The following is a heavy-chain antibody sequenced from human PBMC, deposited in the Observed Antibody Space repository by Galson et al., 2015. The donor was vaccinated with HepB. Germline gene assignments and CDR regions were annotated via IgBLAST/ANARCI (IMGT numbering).Heavy chain of an antibody. CDR3: AKDLDYYGSGTYIYFDY. CDR2: ISDSGGST. V-gene: IGHV3-23*01. Sequence: SLRLSCAASGFTFSSYAMSWVRQAPGKGLEWVSSISDSGGSTYYADSVKGRFTISRDNSKNTLYLRMNSLRAEDTAVYYCAKDLDYYGSGTYIYFDYWGQGTLVTVSS. CDR1: GFTFSSYA. D-gene: IGHD3-10*01. J-gene: IGHJ4*02.